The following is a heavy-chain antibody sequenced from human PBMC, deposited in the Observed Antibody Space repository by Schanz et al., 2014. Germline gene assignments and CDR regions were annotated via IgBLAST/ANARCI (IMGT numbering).Heavy chain of an antibody. V-gene: IGHV3-23*04. CDR2: ISGSGGST. CDR1: GFTFSTTW. Sequence: VQLVESGGGVVQPGRSLRLSCAASGFTFSTTWMNWVRQAPGKGLEWVSAISGSGGSTVYADSVKGRFTISRDNSNNTVFLQMNSLRAEDTAIYYCATSYSSSSYFYVMDVWGQGTTVTVSS. J-gene: IGHJ6*02. D-gene: IGHD6-6*01. CDR3: ATSYSSSSYFYVMDV.